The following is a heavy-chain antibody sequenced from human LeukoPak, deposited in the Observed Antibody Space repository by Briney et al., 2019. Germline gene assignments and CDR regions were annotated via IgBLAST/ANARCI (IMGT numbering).Heavy chain of an antibody. Sequence: GESLRLSCVASGFSFNTYWMSWVRQAPGKGLEWVANINQDGTEKYYVDSVKGRFTISRDYGKNSLYLQMNSLRVEDTAVYYCAKLAKYFYGSETFYFFEHWGQGTPVTASS. CDR2: INQDGTEK. D-gene: IGHD3-10*01. CDR3: AKLAKYFYGSETFYFFEH. CDR1: GFSFNTYW. V-gene: IGHV3-7*01. J-gene: IGHJ4*02.